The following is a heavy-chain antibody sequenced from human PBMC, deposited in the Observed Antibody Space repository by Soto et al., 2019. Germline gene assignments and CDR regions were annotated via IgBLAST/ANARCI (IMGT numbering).Heavy chain of an antibody. CDR2: ISAYNGNT. V-gene: IGHV1-18*04. J-gene: IGHJ4*02. CDR3: ARDSRIAVAGAYDY. Sequence: SVKVSCKASGYTFTSYGISWVREAPGQGLEWMGWISAYNGNTNYAQKLQGRVTMTTDTSTSTAYMELRSLRSDDTAVYYCARDSRIAVAGAYDYWGQGTLVTVSS. CDR1: GYTFTSYG. D-gene: IGHD6-19*01.